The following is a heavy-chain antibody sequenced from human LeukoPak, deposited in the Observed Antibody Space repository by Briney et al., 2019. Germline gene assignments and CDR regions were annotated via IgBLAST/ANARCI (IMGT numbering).Heavy chain of an antibody. Sequence: ASVKDSCKVSGYTLTELSMHWVRQAPGKGLEWMGGFDPEDGETIYAQKFQGRVTITEDTSTDTPYMELSSLRSEDTAVYYCAAVVGATMYYFDYWGQGTLVTVSS. V-gene: IGHV1-24*01. CDR1: GYTLTELS. D-gene: IGHD1-26*01. J-gene: IGHJ4*02. CDR3: AAVVGATMYYFDY. CDR2: FDPEDGET.